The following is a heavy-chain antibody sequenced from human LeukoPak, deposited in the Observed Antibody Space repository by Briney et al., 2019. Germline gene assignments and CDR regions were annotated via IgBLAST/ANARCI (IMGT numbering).Heavy chain of an antibody. D-gene: IGHD6-13*01. V-gene: IGHV4-4*07. CDR1: GASISSYY. CDR2: ISSSGTT. Sequence: SETLSLTCTVSGASISSYYWSWIRQPAGKGLEWIGRISSSGTTIYNPSLKSRVSMSVDTSKNQFSLRLSSVTAADTAVYYCARETKGAAAIDYWGQGTLVTVSS. J-gene: IGHJ4*02. CDR3: ARETKGAAAIDY.